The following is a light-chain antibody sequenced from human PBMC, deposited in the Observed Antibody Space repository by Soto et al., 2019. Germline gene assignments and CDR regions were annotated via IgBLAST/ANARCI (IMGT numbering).Light chain of an antibody. Sequence: EIVLTPSPGTLSLSPVERATLSCRASQSVSSNYLAWFQQKPGQAPRLLIYAASSRATGIPDRFSGSGSGTDFTLTISSLEPEDFAVYYCQQRSNWPPWTFGQGTKVDIK. V-gene: IGKV3D-20*02. J-gene: IGKJ1*01. CDR1: QSVSSNY. CDR2: AAS. CDR3: QQRSNWPPWT.